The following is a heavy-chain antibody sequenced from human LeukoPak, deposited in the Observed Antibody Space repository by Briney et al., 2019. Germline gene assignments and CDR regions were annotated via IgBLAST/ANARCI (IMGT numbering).Heavy chain of an antibody. CDR1: GFTLSSYG. V-gene: IGHV3-30*02. CDR2: IRYDGSNK. Sequence: PGGSLRLSCAASGFTLSSYGMHWVRQAPGKGLEWVAFIRYDGSNKYYADSVKGRFTISRDNSKNTLYLQMNSLRAEDTAVYYCAKKAVTANYYYYMDVWGKGTTVTVSS. J-gene: IGHJ6*03. D-gene: IGHD4-11*01. CDR3: AKKAVTANYYYYMDV.